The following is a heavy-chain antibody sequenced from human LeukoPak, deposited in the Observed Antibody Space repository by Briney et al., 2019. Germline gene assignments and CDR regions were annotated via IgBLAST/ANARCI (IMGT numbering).Heavy chain of an antibody. CDR2: IIGSGSST. CDR1: GFTFSSDV. J-gene: IGHJ4*02. Sequence: GGSLRLSCAASGFTFSSDVMSWVRQAPGKGLEWVSAIIGSGSSTYYADSVKGRFTISRDNSKNTLFLQMNSLRAEDTAVYYCAKDRAQQLVLDFWGQGTLVTVSS. CDR3: AKDRAQQLVLDF. V-gene: IGHV3-23*01. D-gene: IGHD6-13*01.